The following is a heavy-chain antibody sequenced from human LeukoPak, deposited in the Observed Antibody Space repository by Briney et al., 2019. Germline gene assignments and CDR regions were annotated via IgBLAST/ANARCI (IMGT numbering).Heavy chain of an antibody. D-gene: IGHD3-10*01. V-gene: IGHV1-8*01. J-gene: IGHJ6*03. CDR3: AREALSMVRGVIPDRDYYYYMDV. Sequence: ASVKVSCKASGYTFTSYDMNWVRQATGQGLEWMVWMNPNSGNTGYAQKFQGRVTMTRNTSISTAYMELSSLRSEDTAVYYCAREALSMVRGVIPDRDYYYYMDVWGKGTTVTVSS. CDR2: MNPNSGNT. CDR1: GYTFTSYD.